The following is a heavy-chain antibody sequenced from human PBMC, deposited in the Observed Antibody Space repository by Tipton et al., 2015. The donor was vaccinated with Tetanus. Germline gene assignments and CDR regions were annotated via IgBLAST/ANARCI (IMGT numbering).Heavy chain of an antibody. V-gene: IGHV4-34*01. CDR3: ASGPIGAGATPFDY. D-gene: IGHD1-26*01. CDR2: INHSGST. J-gene: IGHJ4*02. Sequence: KPSETLSLTCAVYGGSFSGYYWSWIRQPPGKGLEWIGEINHSGSTNYNPSLKSRVTISVDTSKNQFSLKLSSVTAADTAVYYCASGPIGAGATPFDYWGQGTLVTVSS. CDR1: GGSFSGYY.